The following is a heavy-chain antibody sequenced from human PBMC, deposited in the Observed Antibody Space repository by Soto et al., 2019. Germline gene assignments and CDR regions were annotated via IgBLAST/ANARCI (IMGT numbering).Heavy chain of an antibody. CDR1: GFTFSSYA. V-gene: IGHV3-23*01. CDR2: ISGSGGST. J-gene: IGHJ4*02. D-gene: IGHD2-2*01. Sequence: GGSLRLSCAASGFTFSSYAMSWVRQAPGKGLEWVSAISGSGGSTYYADSVKGRFTISRDNSKNTLYLQMNSLRAEDTAVYYCAKATTPPPLYLCSSTSCPGGYFDYWGQGTLVTVSS. CDR3: AKATTPPPLYLCSSTSCPGGYFDY.